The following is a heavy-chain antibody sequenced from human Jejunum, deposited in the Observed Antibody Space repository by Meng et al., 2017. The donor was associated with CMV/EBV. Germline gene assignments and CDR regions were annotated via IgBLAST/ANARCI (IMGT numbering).Heavy chain of an antibody. CDR2: ISSSSKYI. CDR1: GFALDTQM. J-gene: IGHJ4*02. Sequence: SGAAAGFALDTQMMTWVRQAPGKGLEWVATISSSSKYIHYSPSMTGRLTVSRDNAKNLLYLQINTLSAEDTAVYFCATVRNNPEFDLWGQGTLVTVSS. CDR3: ATVRNNPEFDL. V-gene: IGHV3-21*01.